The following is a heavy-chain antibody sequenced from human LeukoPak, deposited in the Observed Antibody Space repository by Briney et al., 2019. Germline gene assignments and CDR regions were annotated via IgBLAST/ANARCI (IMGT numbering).Heavy chain of an antibody. Sequence: GGSLRLSCAASGFTFSSYWMTWVRQAPGKGLEWVANIRGDGSERFYVGYLKGRFTISRDNAKNSLYLRMNSLRVGDTAVYYCVREGPPQGRPWSGWYPFDFWGQGILVTVSS. V-gene: IGHV3-7*01. CDR1: GFTFSSYW. CDR2: IRGDGSER. J-gene: IGHJ4*02. CDR3: VREGPPQGRPWSGWYPFDF. D-gene: IGHD3-3*01.